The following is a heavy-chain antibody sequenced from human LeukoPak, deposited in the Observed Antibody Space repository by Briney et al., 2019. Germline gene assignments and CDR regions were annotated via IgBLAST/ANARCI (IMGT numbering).Heavy chain of an antibody. CDR2: INPNSGGT. D-gene: IGHD2-15*01. CDR1: GYTFTGYY. J-gene: IGHJ5*02. V-gene: IGHV1-2*06. CDR3: ARDGGLYCSGGSCYAKNNWFDP. Sequence: ASVKVSCKASGYTFTGYYMHWVRQAPGQGLEWMGRINPNSGGTNYAQKFQGRVTMTMDTSISTAYMELSRLRSDDTAVYYCARDGGLYCSGGSCYAKNNWFDPWGQGTLVTVSS.